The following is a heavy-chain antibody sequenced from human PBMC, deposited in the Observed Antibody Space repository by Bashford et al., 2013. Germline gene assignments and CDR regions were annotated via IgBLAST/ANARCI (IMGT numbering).Heavy chain of an antibody. D-gene: IGHD6-19*01. CDR1: GGTFSSYA. CDR2: IIPILGIA. J-gene: IGHJ6*02. V-gene: IGHV1-69*10. CDR3: ARDSVAGLYYYYGMDV. Sequence: SVKVSCKASGGTFSSYAISWVRQAPGQGLEWMGGIIPILGIANYAQKFQGRVTITADKSTSTAYMELSSLRSEDTAVYYCARDSVAGLYYYYGMDVVGPRDHGHRLL.